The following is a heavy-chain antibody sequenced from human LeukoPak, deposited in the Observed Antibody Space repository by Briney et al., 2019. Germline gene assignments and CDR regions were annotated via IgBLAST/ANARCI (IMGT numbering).Heavy chain of an antibody. CDR3: TTVSHFYL. CDR2: IKNGGTT. Sequence: GGSLRLSCAASGFTFTDAWLSWGRQAPGKGVEWVGRIKNGGTTDYTAPVEGRVTISREDSKATLYLQMNSLKTEDTAMYYCTTVSHFYLGGQGTLVTVSS. J-gene: IGHJ4*02. V-gene: IGHV3-15*01. D-gene: IGHD2/OR15-2a*01. CDR1: GFTFTDAW.